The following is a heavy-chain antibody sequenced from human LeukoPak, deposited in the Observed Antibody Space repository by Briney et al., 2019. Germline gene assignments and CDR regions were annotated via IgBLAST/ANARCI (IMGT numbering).Heavy chain of an antibody. V-gene: IGHV4-59*08. Sequence: PSETLSLTCTVSNGPTNTYQWTWIRQPPGRGLERIGNIHYSGSANYNPSLKSRVTISVDTSKNQFSLKLNPVTAADTAVYYCARAPGGRRAYYMDVWGKGTTVTISS. J-gene: IGHJ6*03. CDR1: NGPTNTYQ. D-gene: IGHD3-16*01. CDR3: ARAPGGRRAYYMDV. CDR2: IHYSGSA.